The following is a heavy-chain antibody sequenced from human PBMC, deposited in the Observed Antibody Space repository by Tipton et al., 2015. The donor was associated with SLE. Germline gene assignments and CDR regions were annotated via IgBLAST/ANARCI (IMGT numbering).Heavy chain of an antibody. V-gene: IGHV1-2*02. CDR2: ITPNRGGT. CDR1: GNTVSGYY. D-gene: IGHD4-17*01. Sequence: QSGPEVKKPGASVKVSCKASGNTVSGYYMHWVRQAPGQGLEWMGWITPNRGGTNYAQKFQGRVTMTRDTSITTAYMELSRLRFDDTAVYYGARGNRMRYGALYTYSSMDVWGKGTTVTVSS. J-gene: IGHJ6*03. CDR3: ARGNRMRYGALYTYSSMDV.